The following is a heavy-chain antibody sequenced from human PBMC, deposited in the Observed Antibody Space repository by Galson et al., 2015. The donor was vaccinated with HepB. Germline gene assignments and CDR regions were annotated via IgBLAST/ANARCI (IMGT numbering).Heavy chain of an antibody. CDR1: GYSFTSYW. V-gene: IGHV5-51*01. CDR2: IYPGDSDT. J-gene: IGHJ3*02. CDR3: ARQRGYYDSSGYWLDAFDI. Sequence: QSGAEVKKPGESLKISCKGSGYSFTSYWIGWVRQMPGKGLEWMGIIYPGDSDTRYSPSFQGQVTISADKSISTAYLQWSSLKASDTAMYYCARQRGYYDSSGYWLDAFDIWGQGTMVTVSS. D-gene: IGHD3-22*01.